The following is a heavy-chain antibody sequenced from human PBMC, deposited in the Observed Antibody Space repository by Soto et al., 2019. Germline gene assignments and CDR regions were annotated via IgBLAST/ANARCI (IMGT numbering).Heavy chain of an antibody. CDR2: VSGSGGST. V-gene: IGHV3-23*01. CDR3: ATRESSGRFDP. J-gene: IGHJ5*02. CDR1: GFTFSSYA. D-gene: IGHD6-6*01. Sequence: EVQLLESGGGLVQPGGSLRLSCAASGFTFSSYAMSWVRQAPGKGLEWVSAVSGSGGSTYYADSVKGRFTISRDNSKNTLYLQMNSLRPEDTAVYYCATRESSGRFDPWGQGTLVTASS.